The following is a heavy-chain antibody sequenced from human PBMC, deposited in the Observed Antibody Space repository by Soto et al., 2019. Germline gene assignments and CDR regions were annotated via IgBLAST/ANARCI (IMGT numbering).Heavy chain of an antibody. V-gene: IGHV4-59*01. CDR2: IYYSGST. Sequence: SETLFLTCTVSGGSISSYYWSWIRQPPGKGLEWIGYIYYSGSTNYNPSLKSRVTISVDTSKNQFSLKLSSVTAADTAVYYCGRAPTRYCSSSRCYAGSNWCAPWGPGCRVTVSS. J-gene: IGHJ5*02. CDR1: GGSISSYY. D-gene: IGHD2-2*01. CDR3: GRAPTRYCSSSRCYAGSNWCAP.